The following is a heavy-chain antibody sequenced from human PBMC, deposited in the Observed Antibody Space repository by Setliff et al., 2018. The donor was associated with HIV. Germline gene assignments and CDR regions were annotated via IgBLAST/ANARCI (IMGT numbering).Heavy chain of an antibody. D-gene: IGHD3-22*01. CDR3: ARGYGGTYYSDSSGYYYKVDAFDI. V-gene: IGHV4-39*07. Sequence: SETLSLTCTVSGGSISTSSFSWGWVRQSPGRGLEWIGSIFYGGRTYYNPSLRSRLTMSVDTSKIQSSLELRSLTAADTAVYYCARGYGGTYYSDSSGYYYKVDAFDIWGQGTVVTVSS. CDR1: GGSISTSSFS. J-gene: IGHJ3*02. CDR2: IFYGGRT.